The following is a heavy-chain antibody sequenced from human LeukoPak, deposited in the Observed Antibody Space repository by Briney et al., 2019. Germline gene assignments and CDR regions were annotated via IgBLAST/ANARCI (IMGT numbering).Heavy chain of an antibody. V-gene: IGHV3-21*01. J-gene: IGHJ5*02. CDR1: GFTFSSYS. CDR3: ARGDYYGSGSPNWFDP. CDR2: ISSSSSYI. Sequence: GGSLRLSCTASGFTFSSYSMNWVRQAPGKGLEWVSSISSSSSYIYYADSVKGRFTISRDNAKNSLYLQMNSLRAEDTAVYYCARGDYYGSGSPNWFDPWGQGTLVTVS. D-gene: IGHD3-10*01.